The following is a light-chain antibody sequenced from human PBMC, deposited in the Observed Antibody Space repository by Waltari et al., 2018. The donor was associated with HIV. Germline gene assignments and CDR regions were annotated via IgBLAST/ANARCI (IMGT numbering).Light chain of an antibody. J-gene: IGLJ2*01. V-gene: IGLV6-57*01. CDR3: QSYDSTSVV. CDR2: EDN. Sequence: NFMLTQPNSVSASPGKTVTISCTRSSGSIPGTYVQWYQPRPGGSPTTVIHEDNQRPSGVPDRFSGSIDSSSNSSSLTISGLKTEDEADYYCQSYDSTSVVFGGGTKLTVL. CDR1: SGSIPGTY.